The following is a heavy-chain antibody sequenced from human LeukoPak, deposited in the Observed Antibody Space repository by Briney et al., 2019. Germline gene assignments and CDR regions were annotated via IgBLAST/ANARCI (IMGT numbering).Heavy chain of an antibody. CDR1: GYSISSDYY. Sequence: KPSETLSLTCTVSGYSISSDYYWGWIWQPPGKGLEWIGTIYHSGSTYYNPSLKSRVTISVDTSKNQFSLKLSSVTAADTAVYYCARAQYSTRFDPWGQGTLVTVSS. CDR3: ARAQYSTRFDP. CDR2: IYHSGST. D-gene: IGHD6-13*01. J-gene: IGHJ5*02. V-gene: IGHV4-38-2*02.